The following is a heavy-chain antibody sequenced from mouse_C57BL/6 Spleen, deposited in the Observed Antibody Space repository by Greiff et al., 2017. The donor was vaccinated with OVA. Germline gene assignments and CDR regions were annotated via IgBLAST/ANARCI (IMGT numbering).Heavy chain of an antibody. CDR3: ARSPWYYFDD. Sequence: VQLQQSGAELARPGASVKLSCKASGYTFTSYGISWVKQRPGPGLEWIGEIYPRGGNTYYNEKFKGKATLTADKSSSTAYMELRSLTSEDSAVYFCARSPWYYFDDWGKGTTLTVSS. CDR2: IYPRGGNT. J-gene: IGHJ2*01. V-gene: IGHV1-81*01. CDR1: GYTFTSYG.